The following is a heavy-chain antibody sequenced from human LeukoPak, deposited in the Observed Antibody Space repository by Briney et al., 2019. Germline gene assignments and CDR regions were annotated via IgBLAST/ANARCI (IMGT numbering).Heavy chain of an antibody. CDR2: IIPIFGTA. CDR3: IRSIAVAGNFAY. Sequence: GASVKVSFTSSPGTFSSYAISWVRRAPGQGLEWMGGIIPIFGTANYAQKFQGRVTITTDESKSTAYMELSSLRSEDTAVSYCIRSIAVAGNFAYWGQGTLVNVSS. CDR1: PGTFSSYA. J-gene: IGHJ4*02. D-gene: IGHD6-19*01. V-gene: IGHV1-69*05.